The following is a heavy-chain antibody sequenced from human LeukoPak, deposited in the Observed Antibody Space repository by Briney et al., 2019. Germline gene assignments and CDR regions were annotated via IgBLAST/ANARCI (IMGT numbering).Heavy chain of an antibody. CDR1: GFTFTTYA. CDR2: ISGLGDNT. Sequence: GGSLRLSCAASGFTFTTYAMSWVRQAPGKGLEWVSDISGLGDNTYYVDSVKGRFTISRDNAKNTQYLQINSLRVEDTAVYYCARSLRSPRYCIDDTCYFDYWGQGTLVTVSS. V-gene: IGHV3-23*01. J-gene: IGHJ4*02. D-gene: IGHD2-15*01. CDR3: ARSLRSPRYCIDDTCYFDY.